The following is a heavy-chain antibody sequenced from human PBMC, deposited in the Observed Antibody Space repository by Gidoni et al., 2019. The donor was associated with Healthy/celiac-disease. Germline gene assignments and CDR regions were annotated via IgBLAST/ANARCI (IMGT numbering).Heavy chain of an antibody. J-gene: IGHJ4*02. CDR2: ISGSGGST. V-gene: IGHV3-23*01. CDR3: AKVVGYSYGSNPNAFDY. Sequence: EVQLLESGGGLVQPGGSLRLSCAASGFTFSSYAMSWVRQAPGKGLEWVSAISGSGGSTYYADSVKGRFTISRDNSKNTLYLQMNSLRAEDTAVYYCAKVVGYSYGSNPNAFDYWGQGTLVTVSS. D-gene: IGHD5-18*01. CDR1: GFTFSSYA.